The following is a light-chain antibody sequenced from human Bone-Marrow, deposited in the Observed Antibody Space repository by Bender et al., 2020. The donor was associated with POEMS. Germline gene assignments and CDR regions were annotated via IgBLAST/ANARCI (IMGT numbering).Light chain of an antibody. CDR2: EGS. V-gene: IGLV2-23*01. CDR3: CSYAGSSTWV. Sequence: QSVLAQPPSASGTPGQRVVISCSGSRSNIGSNTVSWYQQVPGTAPKLMIYEGSKGPSGVSNRFSGSKSGSTASLTISGLQAEDEADYFCCSYAGSSTWVFGGGTKVTVL. J-gene: IGLJ3*02. CDR1: RSNIGSNT.